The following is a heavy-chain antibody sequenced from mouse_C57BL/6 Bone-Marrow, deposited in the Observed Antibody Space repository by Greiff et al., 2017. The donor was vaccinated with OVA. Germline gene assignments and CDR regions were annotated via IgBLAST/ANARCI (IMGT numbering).Heavy chain of an antibody. D-gene: IGHD1-1*01. CDR3: ARWRYYGSSYEVYYYAMDY. V-gene: IGHV1-7*01. CDR1: GYTFTSYW. Sequence: QVQLQQSGAELAKPGASVKLSCKASGYTFTSYWMHWVKQRPGQGLEWIGYINPSSGYTKYNQKFKDKATLTADKSSSTAYMQLSSLTYEDSAVYYCARWRYYGSSYEVYYYAMDYWGQGTSVTVSS. CDR2: INPSSGYT. J-gene: IGHJ4*01.